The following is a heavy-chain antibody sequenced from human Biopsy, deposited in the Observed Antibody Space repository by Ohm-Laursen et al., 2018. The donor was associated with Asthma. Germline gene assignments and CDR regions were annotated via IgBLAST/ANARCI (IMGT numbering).Heavy chain of an antibody. V-gene: IGHV1-69*13. J-gene: IGHJ4*02. CDR3: ARGPEYVRSSGALDY. CDR1: GDSFSNYA. CDR2: LIPVLGTP. Sequence: VKISCKASGDSFSNYAISWVRQAPGQGLEWMGGLIPVLGTPDHAQMFEGRVTITADESTSTVYMELSSLSSEDTALYYCARGPEYVRSSGALDYWGQGTLVTVSS. D-gene: IGHD2-2*01.